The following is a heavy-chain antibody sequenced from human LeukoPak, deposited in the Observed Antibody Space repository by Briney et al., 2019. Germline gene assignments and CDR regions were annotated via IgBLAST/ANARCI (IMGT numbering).Heavy chain of an antibody. CDR2: IYPSGST. CDR3: AREGQQLVPPFDY. V-gene: IGHV4-59*10. Sequence: SETLSLTCAVYGGSFSGYYWSWIRQPAGKGLDWVGHIYPSGSTNYNPSLKSRVTISIDTSKNQFSLKLSSVTAADSAVYYCAREGQQLVPPFDYWGQGTLVTVSS. CDR1: GGSFSGYY. D-gene: IGHD6-6*01. J-gene: IGHJ4*02.